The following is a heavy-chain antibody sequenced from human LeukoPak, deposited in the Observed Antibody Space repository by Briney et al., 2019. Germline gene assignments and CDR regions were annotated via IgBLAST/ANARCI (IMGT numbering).Heavy chain of an antibody. CDR3: ARSAGGALSPSYFDY. V-gene: IGHV1-2*04. J-gene: IGHJ4*02. D-gene: IGHD3-10*01. Sequence: ASVKVSCKASGFTFTGYYIHWVRRAPGQGLEWMGWINLNSGGTNYAQKFQGWVTMTRDTSITTAYMELSRLRSDDTAVYYCARSAGGALSPSYFDYWGQGTLVTVSS. CDR2: INLNSGGT. CDR1: GFTFTGYY.